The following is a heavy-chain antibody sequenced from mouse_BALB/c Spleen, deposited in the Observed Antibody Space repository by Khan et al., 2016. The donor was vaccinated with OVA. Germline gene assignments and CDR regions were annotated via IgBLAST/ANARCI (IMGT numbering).Heavy chain of an antibody. J-gene: IGHJ3*01. Sequence: EVQLQESGAELVKPGASVKLSCTASGFNIKDTYIHWVKQRPEQGLEWIGRIDPANGDTKCDPKFQGKATIRSDTSFNTAYLQLSSLTSEDASVYYCGRFFSHLYGICWFAYWLQASLVTVSA. V-gene: IGHV14-3*02. CDR3: GRFFSHLYGICWFAY. CDR2: IDPANGDT. CDR1: GFNIKDTY. D-gene: IGHD1-1*01.